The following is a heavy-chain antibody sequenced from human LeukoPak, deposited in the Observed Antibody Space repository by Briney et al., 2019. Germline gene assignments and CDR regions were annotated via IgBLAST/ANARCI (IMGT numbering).Heavy chain of an antibody. V-gene: IGHV1-69*13. Sequence: GASVKVSCKASGYTFTSYGISWVRQAPGQGLEWMGGIIPIFGTANYAQKFQGRVTITADESTSTAYMELSSLRSEDTAVYYCAREALPGGYSYGNFDYWGQGTLVTVTS. CDR3: AREALPGGYSYGNFDY. D-gene: IGHD5-18*01. CDR1: GYTFTSYG. CDR2: IIPIFGTA. J-gene: IGHJ4*02.